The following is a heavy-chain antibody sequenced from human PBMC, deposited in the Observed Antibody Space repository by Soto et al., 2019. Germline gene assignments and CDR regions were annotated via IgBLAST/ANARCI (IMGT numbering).Heavy chain of an antibody. CDR3: AREAVEYYFDY. V-gene: IGHV4-59*12. J-gene: IGHJ4*02. CDR2: IYYSGST. Sequence: SETLSLTCTVSGGSISSYYWSWIRQPPGKGLEWIGYIYYSGSTYYNPSLKSRVTTSVDASKNQFSLKLSSVTAADTAVYYCAREAVEYYFDYWRQGTLVTVSS. CDR1: GGSISSYY. D-gene: IGHD6-19*01.